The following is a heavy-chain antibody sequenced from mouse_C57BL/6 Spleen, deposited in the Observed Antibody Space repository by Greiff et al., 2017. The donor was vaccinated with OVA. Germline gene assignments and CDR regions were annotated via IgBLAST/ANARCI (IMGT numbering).Heavy chain of an antibody. J-gene: IGHJ1*03. CDR1: GFTFTDYY. CDR2: IRNKANGYTT. Sequence: EVKLEESGGGLVQPGGSLSLSCAASGFTFTDYYMSWVRQPPGKALEWLGFIRNKANGYTTEYSASVKGRFTISRDNSQSILYLQMNALRAEDSATYYCARSDYDYDGYFDVWGTGTTVTVSS. V-gene: IGHV7-3*01. CDR3: ARSDYDYDGYFDV. D-gene: IGHD2-4*01.